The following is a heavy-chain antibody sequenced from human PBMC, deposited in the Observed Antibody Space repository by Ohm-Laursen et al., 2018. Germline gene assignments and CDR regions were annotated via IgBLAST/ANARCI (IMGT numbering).Heavy chain of an antibody. CDR3: ARDLGYCTNGVCPHYYYGMDV. CDR1: GFTFSSYS. D-gene: IGHD2-8*01. V-gene: IGHV3-21*01. CDR2: ISSSSYI. Sequence: SLRLSCAASGFTFSSYSMNWVRQAPGKGLEWVSSISSSSYIYYADSVKGRFTISRDNAKNSLYLQMNSLRAEDTAVYYCARDLGYCTNGVCPHYYYGMDVWGQGTTVTVSS. J-gene: IGHJ6*02.